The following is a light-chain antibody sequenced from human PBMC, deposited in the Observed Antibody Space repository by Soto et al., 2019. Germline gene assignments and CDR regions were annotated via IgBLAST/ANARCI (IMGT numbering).Light chain of an antibody. J-gene: IGLJ1*01. V-gene: IGLV2-11*01. CDR3: CSNAGSYPFV. Sequence: QSFLTQPRSVSGSPGQSVTISCTGTSSDVGGYNYVSWYQHHTGKAPKLMIYDVDKRPSGVPGRFSGSKSGNTASLTISGLQAEDEADYYCCSNAGSYPFVFGTGTKVTVL. CDR2: DVD. CDR1: SSDVGGYNY.